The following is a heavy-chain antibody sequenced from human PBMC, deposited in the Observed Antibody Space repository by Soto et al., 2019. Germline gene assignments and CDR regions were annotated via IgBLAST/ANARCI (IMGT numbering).Heavy chain of an antibody. Sequence: PGGSLRLSCAVSGFTFSSYAMSWVRQAPGKGLEWVSAISGSGGSTYYADSVKGRFTISRDHSKNTLYLQMNSLRAEDTAVYYCAKDRSIAARWRSYNWFDPWGQGTLVPVSS. CDR2: ISGSGGST. J-gene: IGHJ5*02. CDR1: GFTFSSYA. V-gene: IGHV3-23*01. D-gene: IGHD6-6*01. CDR3: AKDRSIAARWRSYNWFDP.